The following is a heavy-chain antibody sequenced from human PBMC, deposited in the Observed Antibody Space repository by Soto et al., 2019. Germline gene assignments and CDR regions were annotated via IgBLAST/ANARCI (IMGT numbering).Heavy chain of an antibody. V-gene: IGHV3-30*18. CDR1: GFTFSSYG. D-gene: IGHD2-8*01. CDR3: AKGEIGYCTNGVCYMY. Sequence: GGSLRLSCAASGFTFSSYGMHWVRQAPGKGLEWVAVISYDGSNKYYADSVKGRFTISRDNSKNTLYLQMNSLRAEDTAVYYCAKGEIGYCTNGVCYMYWGQGTLVTVSS. J-gene: IGHJ4*02. CDR2: ISYDGSNK.